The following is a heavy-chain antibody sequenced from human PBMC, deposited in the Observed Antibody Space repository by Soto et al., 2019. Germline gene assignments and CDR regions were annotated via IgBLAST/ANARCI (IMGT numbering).Heavy chain of an antibody. J-gene: IGHJ4*02. V-gene: IGHV3-7*01. D-gene: IGHD2-2*01. CDR3: ARERCSSTSCSLIDY. Sequence: PPGGSLRLSCAASGFTFRSYWMSWVRQAPGKGLEWVANIKQDGSEKYYVDSVKGRFAISRDNAKNSLYLKMNSLRAEDTAVYYCARERCSSTSCSLIDYWGQGTLVTVSS. CDR2: IKQDGSEK. CDR1: GFTFRSYW.